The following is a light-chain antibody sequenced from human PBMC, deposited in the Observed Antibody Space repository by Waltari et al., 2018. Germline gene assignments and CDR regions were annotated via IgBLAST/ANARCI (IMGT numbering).Light chain of an antibody. Sequence: ELVLTQSPATPSLSPGERATLSCTASQSLRSYLAWYQQKPGQAPTLLLYDASNRATGVPARFIGSGSGTDFTLTISSLESEDFAFYYCQQRNDWPLTFGGGTK. V-gene: IGKV3-11*01. J-gene: IGKJ4*01. CDR2: DAS. CDR3: QQRNDWPLT. CDR1: QSLRSY.